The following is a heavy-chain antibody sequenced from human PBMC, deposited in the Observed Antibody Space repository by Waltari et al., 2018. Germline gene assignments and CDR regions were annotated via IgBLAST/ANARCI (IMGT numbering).Heavy chain of an antibody. V-gene: IGHV4-4*02. J-gene: IGHJ5*02. CDR1: GDSMSSTDW. Sequence: QLQESGPGLVKPSGTLSLRCTVSGDSMSSTDWWSWVRQSPQKGREWIGQVQYTGRRNYNASCASRGTVSIDTSNSQLTLKLTSATAADTAMYYCARDRGRGIYLDTWGAGMQVTVSP. D-gene: IGHD2-15*01. CDR2: VQYTGRR. CDR3: ARDRGRGIYLDT.